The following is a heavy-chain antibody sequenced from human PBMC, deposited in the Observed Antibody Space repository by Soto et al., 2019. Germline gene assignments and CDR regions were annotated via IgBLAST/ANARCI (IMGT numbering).Heavy chain of an antibody. V-gene: IGHV3-23*01. CDR1: GFTFSSHA. CDR3: AKGSGGSSTFDY. D-gene: IGHD6-6*01. CDR2: ISVGGDRT. J-gene: IGHJ4*02. Sequence: GGSLRLSCAASGFTFSSHAMSWVRQAPGKGLQWVSGISVGGDRTNYADPVKGRFAISRDDSKNMLHLEMNNLRVEDTAFYYCAKGSGGSSTFDYWGQGILVTVSS.